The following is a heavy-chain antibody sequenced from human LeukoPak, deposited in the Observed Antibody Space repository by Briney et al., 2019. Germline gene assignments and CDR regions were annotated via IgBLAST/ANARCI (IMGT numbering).Heavy chain of an antibody. V-gene: IGHV3-48*03. CDR1: GFTFSSYE. D-gene: IGHD2-2*01. Sequence: GGSLRLSCAASGFTFSSYEMNWARQAPGKGLEWVSYISSSGSTIYYADSVKGRFTISRDNAKNSLYLQMNSLRAEDTAVYYCARVSREFEYCSSTSCYDDYWGQGTLVTVSS. CDR2: ISSSGSTI. CDR3: ARVSREFEYCSSTSCYDDY. J-gene: IGHJ4*02.